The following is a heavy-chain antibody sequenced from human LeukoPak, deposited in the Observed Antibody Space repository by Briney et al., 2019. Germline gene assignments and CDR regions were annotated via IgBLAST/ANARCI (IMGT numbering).Heavy chain of an antibody. J-gene: IGHJ4*02. CDR3: AKASAFYYDSSGYSAPFDH. Sequence: GGSLRLSCAASGYTFTTYWMSWVRQAPGKGLEWVATISGSGGTTYYADSVQGRFTISRGNSNNTLYLQMNSLRADDTGLYFCAKASAFYYDSSGYSAPFDHWGQGTLVTVSS. CDR1: GYTFTTYW. D-gene: IGHD3-22*01. V-gene: IGHV3-23*01. CDR2: ISGSGGTT.